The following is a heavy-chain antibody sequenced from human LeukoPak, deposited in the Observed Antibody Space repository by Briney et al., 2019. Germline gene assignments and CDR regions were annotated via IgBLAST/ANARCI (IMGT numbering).Heavy chain of an antibody. CDR1: GFTFSSFG. V-gene: IGHV3-30*02. D-gene: IGHD1-14*01. CDR3: AKAEPASGYDY. J-gene: IGHJ4*02. CDR2: IRFDGSDR. Sequence: GGSLRLSCAASGFTFSSFGMHWVRQTPDRGLQWVTFIRFDGSDRYYADSVKGRFTISRDNAKNSVYLQMNSLRVEDTAVYYCAKAEPASGYDYWGQGSLVTVSS.